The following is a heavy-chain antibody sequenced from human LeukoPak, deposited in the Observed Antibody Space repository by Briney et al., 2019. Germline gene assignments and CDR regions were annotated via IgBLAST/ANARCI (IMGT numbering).Heavy chain of an antibody. J-gene: IGHJ4*02. Sequence: SETLSLTCTVSGGSISSYYWSWIRQPPGKGLEWIGYIYYSGSTNYNPSLKSRVTISVDTSKNQFSLKLSSVTAADTAVYYCARADGVAAAEFDYWGQGTLVTVSS. CDR2: IYYSGST. CDR1: GGSISSYY. V-gene: IGHV4-59*01. CDR3: ARADGVAAAEFDY. D-gene: IGHD6-13*01.